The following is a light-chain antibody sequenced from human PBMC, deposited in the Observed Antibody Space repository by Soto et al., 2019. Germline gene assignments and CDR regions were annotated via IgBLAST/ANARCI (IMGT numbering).Light chain of an antibody. V-gene: IGKV1-9*01. CDR1: QGIRDY. J-gene: IGKJ2*01. CDR2: AAS. CDR3: QQLNSYPLT. Sequence: QLTQSPSSLSASVGDRVAITCRASQGIRDYLAWYQQKPGKAHKLLIYAASTFQSGVPSRFSGSGSGTDFTLTISSLQPEDFATYYCQQLNSYPLTFGQGTKLEIK.